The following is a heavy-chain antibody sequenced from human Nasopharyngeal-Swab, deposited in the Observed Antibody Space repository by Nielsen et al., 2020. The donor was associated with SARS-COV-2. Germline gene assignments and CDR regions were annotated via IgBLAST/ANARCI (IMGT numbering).Heavy chain of an antibody. Sequence: GESLKISCAASGFTLSDYYMSWIRQAPGKGLEWVSYISSSSSYTNYADSVKGRFTISRDNAKNSLYLQMNSLRAEDTAVYYCARDHCSGGSCYEAGYYYYGMDVWGQGTTVTVSS. J-gene: IGHJ6*02. CDR3: ARDHCSGGSCYEAGYYYYGMDV. CDR1: GFTLSDYY. CDR2: ISSSSSYT. V-gene: IGHV3-11*05. D-gene: IGHD2-15*01.